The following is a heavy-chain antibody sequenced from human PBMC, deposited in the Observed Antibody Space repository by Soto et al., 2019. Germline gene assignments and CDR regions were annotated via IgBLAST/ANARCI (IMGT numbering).Heavy chain of an antibody. Sequence: VQLVQSGAEVKESGASVKVSCKASGYTFINYGVAWVRRAPGQGPEWMGWISGSNGDTKYAQNLQNRVSLTTDTSTNPAYMELRSLRPDDTAIYFCGRGGLAMSGTYDYWGQGTLVTVSS. CDR2: ISGSNGDT. CDR3: GRGGLAMSGTYDY. V-gene: IGHV1-18*01. J-gene: IGHJ4*02. D-gene: IGHD6-13*01. CDR1: GYTFINYG.